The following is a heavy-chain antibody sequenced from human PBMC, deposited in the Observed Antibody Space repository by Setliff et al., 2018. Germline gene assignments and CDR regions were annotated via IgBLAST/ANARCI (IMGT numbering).Heavy chain of an antibody. CDR1: GGSIRGFNY. V-gene: IGHV4-61*09. CDR2: IYTSWST. Sequence: LSLTCTVSGGSIRGFNYWTWIRQPAGKGLEWIGQIYTSWSTNYNPSLKSRVTISLDTSKNQFSLKLNSVTAADTAVYYCARMSGFFYIDVWGNGTTVTVSS. CDR3: ARMSGFFYIDV. J-gene: IGHJ6*03. D-gene: IGHD3-3*01.